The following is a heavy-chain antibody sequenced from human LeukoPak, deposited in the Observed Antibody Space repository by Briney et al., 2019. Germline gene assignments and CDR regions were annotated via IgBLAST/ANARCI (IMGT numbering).Heavy chain of an antibody. CDR2: IYTSGST. V-gene: IGHV4-4*07. CDR3: ARGTPKYCSSTSCPTPPFDY. Sequence: SETLSLTCTVSGGSISSYYWSWIRQPAGKGLEWIGRIYTSGSTNYNPSLKSRVTMSVDTSKNQSSLKLSSVTAADTAVYYCARGTPKYCSSTSCPTPPFDYWGQGTLVTVSS. CDR1: GGSISSYY. J-gene: IGHJ4*02. D-gene: IGHD2-2*01.